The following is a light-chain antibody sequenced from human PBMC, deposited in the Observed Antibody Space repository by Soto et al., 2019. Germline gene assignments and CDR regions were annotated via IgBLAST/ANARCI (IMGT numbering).Light chain of an antibody. J-gene: IGKJ4*01. CDR3: QQYGSSHT. CDR2: GAS. CDR1: QSVSSSY. Sequence: EIVLTQSPGTLSLSPGERATLSCRASQSVSSSYLAWYQQKPGRAPRLLIYGASRSATGIPDRFSGSGSGTDFTLTISRLEPEDFAVYYCQQYGSSHTFGGGTKVEIK. V-gene: IGKV3-20*01.